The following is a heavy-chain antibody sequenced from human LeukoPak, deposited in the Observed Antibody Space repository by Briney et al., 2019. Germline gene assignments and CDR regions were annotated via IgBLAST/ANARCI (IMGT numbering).Heavy chain of an antibody. D-gene: IGHD3-9*01. CDR1: GGSISSSSYY. Sequence: SETLSLTCTVSGGSISSSSYYWGWIRQPPGKGLEWIGSIYYSGSTYYNPSLKSRVTISVDTSKNQFSLKLSSVTAADTAVYYCARLGAGLRHFDWLPNPGFDPWGQGTLVTVSS. V-gene: IGHV4-39*01. J-gene: IGHJ5*02. CDR3: ARLGAGLRHFDWLPNPGFDP. CDR2: IYYSGST.